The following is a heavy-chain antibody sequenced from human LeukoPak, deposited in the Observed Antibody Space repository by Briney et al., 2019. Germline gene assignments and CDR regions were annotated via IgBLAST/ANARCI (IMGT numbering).Heavy chain of an antibody. D-gene: IGHD6-13*01. CDR1: GYTFTGYY. CDR3: ARPHWYGFSDYFDY. Sequence: GASVKVSCKASGYTFTGYYMHWVRQAPGQGLEWMGWINPNNGGTNYAQKVQGRVTMTRDTSISTAYMELSRLRSDDTAVYYCARPHWYGFSDYFDYWGQGTLVTVSS. V-gene: IGHV1-2*02. J-gene: IGHJ4*02. CDR2: INPNNGGT.